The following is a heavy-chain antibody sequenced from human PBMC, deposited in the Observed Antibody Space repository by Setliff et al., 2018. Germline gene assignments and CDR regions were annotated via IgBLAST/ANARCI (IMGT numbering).Heavy chain of an antibody. Sequence: GASVKVSCKASGYTFTGYYMHWVRQAPGQGLEWMGWINPNSGGTNYAQKFQGWVTMTRDTSISTAYMELSRLRSEDTAVYYCARDTFGRGAHSTNWYAPYYWGQGTLVTVSS. CDR1: GYTFTGYY. CDR2: INPNSGGT. CDR3: ARDTFGRGAHSTNWYAPYY. D-gene: IGHD6-13*01. J-gene: IGHJ4*02. V-gene: IGHV1-2*04.